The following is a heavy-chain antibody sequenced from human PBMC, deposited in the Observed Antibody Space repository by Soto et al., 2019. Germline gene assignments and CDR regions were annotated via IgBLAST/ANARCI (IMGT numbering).Heavy chain of an antibody. CDR1: GFTIGDYY. V-gene: IGHV3-11*01. D-gene: IGHD3-16*01. Sequence: VGSLRLSCVASGFTIGDYYMSWIRQAPGKGLEWVSYISNTGTSKFYADSVKGRFTISRDYANNSLYLELNSLRAEDTAVYYCARDRISYYYGMDLWGQGTTVTVSS. J-gene: IGHJ6*02. CDR3: ARDRISYYYGMDL. CDR2: ISNTGTSK.